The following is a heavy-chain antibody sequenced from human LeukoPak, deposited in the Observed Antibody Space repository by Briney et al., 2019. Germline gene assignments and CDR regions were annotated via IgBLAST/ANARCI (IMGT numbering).Heavy chain of an antibody. J-gene: IGHJ6*03. CDR2: IYYSGST. D-gene: IGHD4-17*01. Sequence: SETLSLTCTVSGGSISSYYWSWIRQPPGKGLEWIGYIYYSGSTNYNPSLKSRVTISVDTSKNQFSLKLSSVTAADTAVYYCAREGHYADYYYYMDVWGKGTTVTISS. CDR3: AREGHYADYYYYMDV. CDR1: GGSISSYY. V-gene: IGHV4-59*01.